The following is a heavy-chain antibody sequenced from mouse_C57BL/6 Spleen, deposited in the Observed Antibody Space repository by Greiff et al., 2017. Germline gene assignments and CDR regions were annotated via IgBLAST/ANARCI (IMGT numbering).Heavy chain of an antibody. V-gene: IGHV1-55*01. J-gene: IGHJ3*01. CDR1: GYTFTSYW. CDR3: TSDSSGPFAY. CDR2: IYPGSGST. D-gene: IGHD3-2*02. Sequence: QVQLQQPGAELVKPGASVQMSCKAPGYTFTSYWITWVKQRPGQDLEWIGDIYPGSGSTNYTEKFKSKATLTVDTSSSTAYMQLSSLTSKDSSVYYCTSDSSGPFAYWGQGTLVTVSA.